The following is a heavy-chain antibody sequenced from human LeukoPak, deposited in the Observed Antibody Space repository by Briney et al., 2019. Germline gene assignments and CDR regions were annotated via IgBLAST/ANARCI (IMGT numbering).Heavy chain of an antibody. Sequence: GGSLRLSCVASGFTFSNYAMSWIRQAPGKGLEWVSSISVGGTTTYYADSVKGRFTISRDNSKNTLYLQMNSLRAEDTALYYCAKDQYGGSFRGDYFDSWGQGTLVSVSS. J-gene: IGHJ4*02. CDR2: ISVGGTTT. V-gene: IGHV3-23*01. CDR1: GFTFSNYA. CDR3: AKDQYGGSFRGDYFDS. D-gene: IGHD4-23*01.